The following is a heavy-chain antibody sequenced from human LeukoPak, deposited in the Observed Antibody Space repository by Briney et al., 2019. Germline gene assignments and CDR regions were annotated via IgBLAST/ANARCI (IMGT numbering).Heavy chain of an antibody. CDR2: INPNSGGT. Sequence: ASVKVSCKASGYTFTGYYMHWVRQAPGQGLEWMGWINPNSGGTNYAQKFQGRVTMTRDMSISTAYMELSRLRSDDTAVYYCARAMVRGVETPTYYYYGMDVWGQGTTVTVSS. CDR1: GYTFTGYY. V-gene: IGHV1-2*02. CDR3: ARAMVRGVETPTYYYYGMDV. J-gene: IGHJ6*02. D-gene: IGHD3-10*01.